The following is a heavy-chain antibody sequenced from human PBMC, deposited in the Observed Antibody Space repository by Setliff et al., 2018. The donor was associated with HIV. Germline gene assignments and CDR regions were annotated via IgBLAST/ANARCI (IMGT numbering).Heavy chain of an antibody. J-gene: IGHJ5*02. CDR3: ARDLGGRAPMRNYFDP. CDR1: DDPISSYY. V-gene: IGHV4-4*07. D-gene: IGHD1-7*01. Sequence: SETLSLTCYVTDDPISSYYWSWVRQPAGKGLEWIGRFYSSDIIDYNPSLKSRVTISIDTSKNQFSLKLSSVTAADAAIYYCARDLGGRAPMRNYFDPWGQGTLVTVSS. CDR2: FYSSDII.